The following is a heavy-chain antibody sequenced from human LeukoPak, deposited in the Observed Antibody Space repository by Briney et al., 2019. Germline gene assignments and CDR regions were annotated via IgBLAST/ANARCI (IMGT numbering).Heavy chain of an antibody. CDR2: ISGSGGST. J-gene: IGHJ1*01. D-gene: IGHD3-22*01. CDR3: AKNIYYDSSGYYCPYFQH. Sequence: GGSLRLSCAASGFTFSIYAMSWVRQAPGKGLEWVSAISGSGGSTYYADSVKGRFTISRDNSKNTLYLQMNSLRAEDTAVYYCAKNIYYDSSGYYCPYFQHWGQGTLVTVSS. CDR1: GFTFSIYA. V-gene: IGHV3-23*01.